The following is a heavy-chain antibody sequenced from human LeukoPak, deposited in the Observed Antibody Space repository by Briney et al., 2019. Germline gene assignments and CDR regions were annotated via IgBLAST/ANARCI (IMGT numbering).Heavy chain of an antibody. CDR3: DWFDP. CDR1: GFTFSSYA. CDR2: ISGSGGST. V-gene: IGHV3-23*01. Sequence: GGSLRLSCAASGFTFSSYAMSWVRQAPGKGLEWVSAISGSGGSTYYADSVKGRFTISRDNAKNSLYLQMNNLRVEDTAIYYGDWFDPWGQGTLVTVSS. J-gene: IGHJ5*02. D-gene: IGHD3-16*01.